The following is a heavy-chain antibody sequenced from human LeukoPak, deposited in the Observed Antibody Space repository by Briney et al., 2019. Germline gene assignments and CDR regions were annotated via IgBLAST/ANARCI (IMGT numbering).Heavy chain of an antibody. Sequence: PGGSLRLSCAASGFTFSSYAMSWVRQAPGKGLEWVSAISGSGGSTYYADSVKGRFTISRDNSKNTLYLQINSLRAKDTAVYYCAKVAVIVVVTAAFDYWGQGTLVTVSS. CDR3: AKVAVIVVVTAAFDY. CDR2: ISGSGGST. V-gene: IGHV3-23*01. J-gene: IGHJ4*02. CDR1: GFTFSSYA. D-gene: IGHD2-21*02.